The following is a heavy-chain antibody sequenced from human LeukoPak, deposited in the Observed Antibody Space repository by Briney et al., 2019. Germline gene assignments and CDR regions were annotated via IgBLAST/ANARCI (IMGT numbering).Heavy chain of an antibody. Sequence: GGSLRLSCAASGFSFSSYEMNWVRQAPGKGLEWVSDILSDGSDTFYADSVRGRFNISRDNAKNSLYLQLNSLRVEDTGLYYCARARIEVAGTGAFEIWGPGAMVTVSS. V-gene: IGHV3-48*03. CDR3: ARARIEVAGTGAFEI. D-gene: IGHD6-19*01. CDR2: ILSDGSDT. J-gene: IGHJ3*02. CDR1: GFSFSSYE.